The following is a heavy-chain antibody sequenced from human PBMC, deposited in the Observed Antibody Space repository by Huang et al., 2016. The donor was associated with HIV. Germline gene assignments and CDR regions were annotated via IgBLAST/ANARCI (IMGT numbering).Heavy chain of an antibody. CDR3: ARGSYHRLFFGSWYGFSLDY. V-gene: IGHV4-39*01. D-gene: IGHD6-13*01. Sequence: QLQLQESGPGLVKPSKTLSLTCTVSGGSINSNSYYWGWTRQPPGKGREWIGSINYDGTTYYNTSLKSRVTISVDTSKKKFFLRLTAVTAADTAVYYCARGSYHRLFFGSWYGFSLDYWGQGTPVTVSS. CDR2: INYDGTT. CDR1: GGSINSNSYY. J-gene: IGHJ4*02.